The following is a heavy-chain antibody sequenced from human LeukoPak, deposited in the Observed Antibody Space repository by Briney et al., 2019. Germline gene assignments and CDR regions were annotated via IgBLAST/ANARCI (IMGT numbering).Heavy chain of an antibody. J-gene: IGHJ6*03. Sequence: GGSLRLSCAASGFTFSSYWMSWVRQAPGKGLEWVANIKQDGSEKYYVDSVKGRFTISRDNAKSSLYLQMNSLRAEDTAVYYCARRRGSTSGSYYMDVWGKGTTVTVSS. V-gene: IGHV3-7*01. CDR1: GFTFSSYW. CDR2: IKQDGSEK. D-gene: IGHD2-2*01. CDR3: ARRRGSTSGSYYMDV.